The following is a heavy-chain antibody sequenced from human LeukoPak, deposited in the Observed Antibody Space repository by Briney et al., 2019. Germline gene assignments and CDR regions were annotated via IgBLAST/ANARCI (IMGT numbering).Heavy chain of an antibody. V-gene: IGHV4-59*08. D-gene: IGHD3-22*01. CDR2: IYYSGTT. CDR1: GGSISSYY. CDR3: ARRSPYDASGSYWYLDL. Sequence: PSETLSLTCTVSGGSISSYYWSWIRQPPGQGLEWFGYIYYSGTTNYNPTLKSRVTISVDTSKNQFSLKLSSVTAADTAVYYCARRSPYDASGSYWYLDLWGRGTQVTVSS. J-gene: IGHJ2*01.